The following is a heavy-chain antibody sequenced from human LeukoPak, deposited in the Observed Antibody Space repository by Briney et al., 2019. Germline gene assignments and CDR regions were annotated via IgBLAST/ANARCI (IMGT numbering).Heavy chain of an antibody. Sequence: PGGSLRLSCAASGFTFSSYWMLWVRQAPGKGLVWVSRISGDGTIKTYADFVRGRFTISRDNTKNILYLQMNSLRVEDTAIYFCSRSQFDYWGQGVLVTVSS. CDR2: ISGDGTIK. J-gene: IGHJ4*02. V-gene: IGHV3-74*03. CDR1: GFTFSSYW. CDR3: SRSQFDY.